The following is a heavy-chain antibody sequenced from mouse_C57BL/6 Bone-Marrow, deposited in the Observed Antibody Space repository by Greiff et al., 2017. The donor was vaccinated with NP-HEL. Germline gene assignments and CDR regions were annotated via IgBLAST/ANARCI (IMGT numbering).Heavy chain of an antibody. Sequence: EVQLVESGGGLVQPGGSLKLSCAASGFTFSDYYMYWVRQTPEKRLEWVAYISNGGGSTYYPDTVKGRFTISRDNAKNTLYLQMSRLKSEDTAMYYCARHARYYGSSPFAYWGQGTLVTVSA. CDR3: ARHARYYGSSPFAY. CDR2: ISNGGGST. CDR1: GFTFSDYY. J-gene: IGHJ3*01. D-gene: IGHD1-1*01. V-gene: IGHV5-12*01.